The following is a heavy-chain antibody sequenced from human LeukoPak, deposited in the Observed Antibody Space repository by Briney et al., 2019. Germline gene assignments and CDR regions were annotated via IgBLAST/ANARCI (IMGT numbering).Heavy chain of an antibody. CDR3: AKDHYSNYYFDY. CDR2: IRYDGSNK. Sequence: PGGSLRLSCAASGFTFSSYGMHWVRQAPGKGLEWVAFIRYDGSNKYYADSVKGRFTISRDNSKNTLYLQMNSLRAEDTAAYYCAKDHYSNYYFDYWGQGTLVTVSS. D-gene: IGHD4-11*01. CDR1: GFTFSSYG. V-gene: IGHV3-30*02. J-gene: IGHJ4*02.